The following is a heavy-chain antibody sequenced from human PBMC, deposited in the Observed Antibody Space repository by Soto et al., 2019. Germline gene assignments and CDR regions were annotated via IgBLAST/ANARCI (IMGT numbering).Heavy chain of an antibody. D-gene: IGHD3-22*01. CDR2: IYYSGST. V-gene: IGHV4-59*01. Sequence: PSETLSLTCTVSGGSISSYYWSWIRQPPGKGLEWIGYIYYSGSTNYNPSLKSRVTISVDTSKNQFSLELSSVTAADTAVYYCARGCVYYYDSSGYSRNQCFDYWGEGTLVTVSS. J-gene: IGHJ4*02. CDR3: ARGCVYYYDSSGYSRNQCFDY. CDR1: GGSISSYY.